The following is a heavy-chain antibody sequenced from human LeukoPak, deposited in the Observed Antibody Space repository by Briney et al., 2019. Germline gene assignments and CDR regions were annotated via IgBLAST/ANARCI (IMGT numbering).Heavy chain of an antibody. Sequence: SETLSLTCTVSGGSVSSGSYYWSWIRQPPGKGLEWIGYIYYSGSTNYNPSLKSRVTISVDTSKNQFSLKLSSVTAADTAVYYCARAGSSWYYYYYGMDVWGQGTTVTVSS. J-gene: IGHJ6*02. V-gene: IGHV4-61*01. CDR3: ARAGSSWYYYYYGMDV. CDR1: GGSVSSGSYY. D-gene: IGHD6-13*01. CDR2: IYYSGST.